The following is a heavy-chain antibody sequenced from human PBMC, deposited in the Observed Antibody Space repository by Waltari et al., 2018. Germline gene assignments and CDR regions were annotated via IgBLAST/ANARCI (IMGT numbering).Heavy chain of an antibody. D-gene: IGHD3-9*01. Sequence: QIRLEESGAEVKKPGASVKVSCKASGHTSTPYGISWVRQAPGEGLEWMGWISASNGDTKYAQKFQDRVTMTTDASTSTVYMELRSLRSDDTAVYYCAREHRYYFDTHTLYFDLWGRGTLVTVSS. V-gene: IGHV1-18*01. CDR3: AREHRYYFDTHTLYFDL. CDR2: ISASNGDT. CDR1: GHTSTPYG. J-gene: IGHJ2*01.